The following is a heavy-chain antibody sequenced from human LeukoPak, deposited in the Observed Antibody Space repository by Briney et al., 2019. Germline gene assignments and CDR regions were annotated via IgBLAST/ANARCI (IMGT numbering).Heavy chain of an antibody. Sequence: GGSLRLSCAASGFTVSPTYMSWVRQAPGRGLEWVSIVYSGGTTYYADSVKGRFTISRDSSKNTLYLQMNSLRAEDTAVYYCAKAPDDYGDYIDYWGQGTLVTVSS. D-gene: IGHD4-17*01. CDR2: VYSGGTT. CDR3: AKAPDDYGDYIDY. V-gene: IGHV3-66*01. J-gene: IGHJ4*02. CDR1: GFTVSPTY.